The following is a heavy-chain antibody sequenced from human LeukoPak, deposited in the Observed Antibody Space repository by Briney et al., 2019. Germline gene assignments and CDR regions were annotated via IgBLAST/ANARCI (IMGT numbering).Heavy chain of an antibody. CDR2: ISGSGGST. CDR3: AKVPYYYDSSGYSYYFDY. J-gene: IGHJ4*02. CDR1: GFTFSSYA. D-gene: IGHD3-22*01. Sequence: PGGSLRLSCAASGFTFSSYAMSWVRQAPGKGLEWVSAISGSGGSTYYADSVKGRFTISRDNSKNTLYLQMNSLRAEDTAVYYCAKVPYYYDSSGYSYYFDYWGQGTLVTVSS. V-gene: IGHV3-23*01.